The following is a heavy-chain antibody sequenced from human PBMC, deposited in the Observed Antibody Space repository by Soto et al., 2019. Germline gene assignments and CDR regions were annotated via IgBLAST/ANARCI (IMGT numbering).Heavy chain of an antibody. CDR3: ASGNAWEALLAY. CDR2: IYHSGST. CDR1: GGSVSSSNW. V-gene: IGHV4-4*02. Sequence: PSESLSLGCAVSGGSVSSSNWWSCVRQPPGKGLEWIGEIYHSGSTNYNPSLKSRVTISLDTSQNQFSLKLSSVTAADTAVYYCASGNAWEALLAYWGQGTLVTVSS. J-gene: IGHJ4*02. D-gene: IGHD1-26*01.